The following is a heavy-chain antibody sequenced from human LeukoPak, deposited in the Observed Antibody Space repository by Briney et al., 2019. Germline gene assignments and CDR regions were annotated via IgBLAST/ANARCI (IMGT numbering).Heavy chain of an antibody. J-gene: IGHJ4*02. V-gene: IGHV1-2*02. D-gene: IGHD6-6*01. CDR3: ARDSSSSQYFDY. CDR2: INPNSGGT. Sequence: GESLKISCKGSGYTFTGYYMHWVRQAPGQGLEWMGWINPNSGGTNYAQKFQGRVTMTRDTSISTAYMELSRLRSDDTAVYYCARDSSSSQYFDYWGQGTLVTVSS. CDR1: GYTFTGYY.